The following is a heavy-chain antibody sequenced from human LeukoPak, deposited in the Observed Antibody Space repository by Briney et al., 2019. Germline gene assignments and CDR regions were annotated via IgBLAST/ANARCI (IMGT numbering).Heavy chain of an antibody. CDR2: TYYRSKWYN. CDR1: GDTVSANSVG. V-gene: IGHV6-1*01. J-gene: IGHJ4*02. CDR3: ARTYSYGFDY. D-gene: IGHD5-18*01. Sequence: SQTLSLTCAISGDTVSANSVGWHWIRESPSRGLEWLGKTYYRSKWYNDFAVSVKSRMTINPDTSRNQFSLQLNSVTPEDTAVYYCARTYSYGFDYWGQGTLVTVSS.